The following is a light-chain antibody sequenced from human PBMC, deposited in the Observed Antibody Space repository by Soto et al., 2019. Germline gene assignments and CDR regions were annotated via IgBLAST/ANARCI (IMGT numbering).Light chain of an antibody. J-gene: IGKJ1*01. CDR3: PHSNSYSEA. CDR2: KAS. Sequence: DIQMTQSPSAMRTSVGDRVTITCRASLPISNYLAWYQQKPGKIPNLLIYKASSLESGVPSRFSGSGSGTEFTLTISGLQPDDFASYYSPHSNSYSEAFGQGTKVDIK. CDR1: LPISNY. V-gene: IGKV1-5*03.